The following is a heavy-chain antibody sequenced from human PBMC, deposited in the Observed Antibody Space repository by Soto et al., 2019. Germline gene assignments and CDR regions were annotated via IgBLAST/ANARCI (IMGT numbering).Heavy chain of an antibody. CDR1: GDSLSSNSAA. V-gene: IGHV6-1*01. CDR3: ARERNTAMVNFMDV. CDR2: TYYRSKWGN. Sequence: PSQTLSLTCVISGDSLSSNSAAWNWIRQSPSRGLEWLGKTYYRSKWGNDYADSVKSRITINTDTSKNQFSLQVNSVTPEDTAVYYCARERNTAMVNFMDVWGQGTTVTVSS. D-gene: IGHD5-18*01. J-gene: IGHJ6*02.